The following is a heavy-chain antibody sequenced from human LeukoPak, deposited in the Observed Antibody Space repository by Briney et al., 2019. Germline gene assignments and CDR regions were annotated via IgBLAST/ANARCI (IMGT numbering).Heavy chain of an antibody. Sequence: GGSLRLSCAASGFTFSSYAMSWVRQAPGKGLEWVSAISGSGGSTYYADSVKGRFTISRDNSKNTLYLQMNSLRAEDTAVYYCAGGGYSYGFYYYYYGMDVWGQGTTVTVSS. J-gene: IGHJ6*02. CDR3: AGGGYSYGFYYYYYGMDV. CDR2: ISGSGGST. CDR1: GFTFSSYA. V-gene: IGHV3-23*01. D-gene: IGHD5-18*01.